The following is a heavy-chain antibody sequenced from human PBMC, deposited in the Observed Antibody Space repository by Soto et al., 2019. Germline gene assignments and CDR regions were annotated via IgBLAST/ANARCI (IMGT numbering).Heavy chain of an antibody. Sequence: ASVKVSCKASGYTFTSYAMHWVRQAPGQRLEWMGWINADNGNTKYSQKFQGRVTMTRDTSISTAYMELSRLRSDDTAVYYCATLDCSGGSCYFRFWGQGTTVTVSS. CDR2: INADNGNT. J-gene: IGHJ6*02. CDR1: GYTFTSYA. CDR3: ATLDCSGGSCYFRF. V-gene: IGHV1-3*01. D-gene: IGHD2-15*01.